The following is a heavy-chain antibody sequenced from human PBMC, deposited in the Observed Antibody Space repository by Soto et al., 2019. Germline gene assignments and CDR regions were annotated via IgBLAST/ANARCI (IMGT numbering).Heavy chain of an antibody. CDR2: ISWNSGSI. J-gene: IGHJ4*02. D-gene: IGHD5-12*01. Sequence: EVQLVESGGGLVQPGRSLRLSCAASGFTFDDYAMHWVRQAPGKGLEWVSGISWNSGSIGYADSVKGRFTISRDNAKNSMYLQMNSLRAEDTALYYCAKDIKGYSGYVFDYWGQGTLVTVSS. V-gene: IGHV3-9*01. CDR3: AKDIKGYSGYVFDY. CDR1: GFTFDDYA.